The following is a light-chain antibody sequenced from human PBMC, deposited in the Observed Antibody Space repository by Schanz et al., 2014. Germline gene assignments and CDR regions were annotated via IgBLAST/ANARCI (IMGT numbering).Light chain of an antibody. CDR3: SSFTSTNTWV. J-gene: IGLJ3*02. V-gene: IGLV2-14*02. Sequence: QSALTQPASVSGSPGQSITISCTGTSSDVGSYNLVSWYQHHPGKAPKLMIYEGSKRPSGVSNRFSGSKSGNTASLTISGIQAEDEADYYCSSFTSTNTWVFGGGTKLTVL. CDR1: SSDVGSYNL. CDR2: EGS.